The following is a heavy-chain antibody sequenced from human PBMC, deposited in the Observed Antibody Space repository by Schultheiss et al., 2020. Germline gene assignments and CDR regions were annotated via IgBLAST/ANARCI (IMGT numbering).Heavy chain of an antibody. CDR1: GGSISSSSYY. CDR2: IYYSGST. CDR3: ARLSIVVVVAATPRGFDY. D-gene: IGHD2-15*01. J-gene: IGHJ4*02. V-gene: IGHV4-39*01. Sequence: SETLSLTCTVSGGSISSSSYYWGWIRQPPGKGLEWIGSIYYSGSTYYNPSLKSRVTISVDTSKNQFSLKLSSVTAADTAVYYCARLSIVVVVAATPRGFDYWGQGTLVTVSS.